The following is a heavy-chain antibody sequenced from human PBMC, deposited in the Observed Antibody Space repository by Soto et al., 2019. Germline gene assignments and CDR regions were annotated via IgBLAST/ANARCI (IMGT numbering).Heavy chain of an antibody. CDR2: INAGNGNT. J-gene: IGHJ5*02. CDR3: ARARGQLPNHYNLFDP. D-gene: IGHD3-16*01. V-gene: IGHV1-3*01. CDR1: GYTFTSYA. Sequence: EASVKVSCKASGYTFTSYAMHWVRQAPGQRLEWMGWINAGNGNTKYSQKFQGRVTITRDTSASTAYMELSSLRSEDTAVYYCARARGQLPNHYNLFDPWGQGTLVTVSS.